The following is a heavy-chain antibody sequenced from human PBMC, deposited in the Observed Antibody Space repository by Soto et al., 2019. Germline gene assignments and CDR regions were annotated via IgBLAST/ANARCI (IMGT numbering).Heavy chain of an antibody. CDR2: INAGNGNT. D-gene: IGHD3-22*01. V-gene: IGHV1-3*01. J-gene: IGHJ4*02. CDR3: ARAAYYYDSSGYYPGAY. Sequence: ASVKVSCKASGYTFTNYAIDWVRQAPGQRLEWMGWINAGNGNTKYSQKFLGRVTITRDTSASTAYMELSSLRSEDTAVYYCARAAYYYDSSGYYPGAYWGQGSLVTVSS. CDR1: GYTFTNYA.